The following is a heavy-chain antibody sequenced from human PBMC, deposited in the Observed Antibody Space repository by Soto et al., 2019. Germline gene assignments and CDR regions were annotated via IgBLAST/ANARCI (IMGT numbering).Heavy chain of an antibody. CDR3: AKAVGLFVGTPGYFDY. CDR1: GFTFSSYA. Sequence: EVQLLESGGGLVQPGGSLRLSCAASGFTFSSYAMSWVRQAPGKGLEWVSAISGSGGSTYYADSVKGRFTISRDNSKNTLYLQMNSLRAEDTAVYYCAKAVGLFVGTPGYFDYWGQGTLVTVSS. D-gene: IGHD3-22*01. J-gene: IGHJ4*02. V-gene: IGHV3-23*01. CDR2: ISGSGGST.